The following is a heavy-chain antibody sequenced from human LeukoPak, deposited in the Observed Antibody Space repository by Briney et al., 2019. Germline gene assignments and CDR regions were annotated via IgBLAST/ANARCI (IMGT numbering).Heavy chain of an antibody. V-gene: IGHV4-61*02. J-gene: IGHJ4*02. CDR3: AREVVSAAKYDY. CDR1: GGSISSGSYY. D-gene: IGHD2-2*01. CDR2: IYTSGST. Sequence: SETLSLTCTVSGGSISSGSYYWSWIRQPAGKGLEWIGRIYTSGSTNYNPPLKSRVTISVDTSKNQFSLKLSSVTAADTAVYYCAREVVSAAKYDYWGQGTLVTVSS.